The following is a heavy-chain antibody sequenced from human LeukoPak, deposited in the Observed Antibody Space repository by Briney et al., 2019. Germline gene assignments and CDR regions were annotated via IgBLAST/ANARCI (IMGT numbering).Heavy chain of an antibody. Sequence: SETLSLTCTVSGGSIRNYYWSWIRQPPGQGLEWIGYIYYSGSTNYNPSLKSRVTISVDTSKNQFSLKLSSVTAADTAVYYSARVGGTNYYYYGMDVWGQGTTVTVSS. J-gene: IGHJ6*02. CDR2: IYYSGST. CDR3: ARVGGTNYYYYGMDV. V-gene: IGHV4-59*01. D-gene: IGHD1-26*01. CDR1: GGSIRNYY.